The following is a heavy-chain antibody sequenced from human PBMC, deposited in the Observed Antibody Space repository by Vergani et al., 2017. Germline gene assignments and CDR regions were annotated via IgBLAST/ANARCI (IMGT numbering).Heavy chain of an antibody. CDR1: GGSISSGGYS. CDR3: AIALVAFGIDP. V-gene: IGHV4-30-2*01. Sequence: QLQLQESGSGLVKPSQTLSLTCAVSGGSISSGGYSWSWIRQPPGKGLEWIGYIYHSGSTYYNPSLKSRVTISVDRSKTQFSLKLSSVTAADTAVYYCAIALVAFGIDPWGQGTLVTVSS. CDR2: IYHSGST. J-gene: IGHJ5*02. D-gene: IGHD2/OR15-2a*01.